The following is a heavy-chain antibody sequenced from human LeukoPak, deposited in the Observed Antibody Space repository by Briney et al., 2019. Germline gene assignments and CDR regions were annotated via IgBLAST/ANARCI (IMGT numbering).Heavy chain of an antibody. V-gene: IGHV3-21*06. CDR1: GFKFSSYS. CDR3: ARDPYSGNYGAYYYYYMDV. Sequence: GGSLRLSCAASGFKFSSYSMKWVRQAPGKGLEWVSSITSSSSYIYYADSVKGRFTISRDNAKNSLYLQMDSLRVEDTAVYYCARDPYSGNYGAYYYYYMDVWGKGTTVTISS. D-gene: IGHD1-26*01. CDR2: ITSSSSYI. J-gene: IGHJ6*03.